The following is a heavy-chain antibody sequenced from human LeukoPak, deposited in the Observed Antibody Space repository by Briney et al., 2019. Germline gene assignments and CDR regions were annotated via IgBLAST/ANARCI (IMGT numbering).Heavy chain of an antibody. CDR1: GFIFSTYS. CDR3: ARILMSTLTTLDY. D-gene: IGHD4-17*01. Sequence: GGSLRLSCAASGFIFSTYSMNWVRQAPGKGLEWVSSITSGSSSIYYADSVKGRFTISRDNAKNSLYLQMNSLRAEDTAVYYCARILMSTLTTLDYWGQGTLVTVSS. CDR2: ITSGSSSI. V-gene: IGHV3-21*01. J-gene: IGHJ4*02.